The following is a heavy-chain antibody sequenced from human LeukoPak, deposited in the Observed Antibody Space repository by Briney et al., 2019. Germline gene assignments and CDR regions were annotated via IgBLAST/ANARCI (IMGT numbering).Heavy chain of an antibody. Sequence: GGSLRLSCAASGFSFSSYAMTWVRQAPGKGPGWISSITDSGGNTYSADSVKGRFTISRDNSKNTPYLQMNSLRVEDTAVYYCAKAPERSCNGASCYPLDYWGQGTLVTVSS. V-gene: IGHV3-23*01. CDR3: AKAPERSCNGASCYPLDY. D-gene: IGHD2-15*01. CDR1: GFSFSSYA. J-gene: IGHJ4*02. CDR2: ITDSGGNT.